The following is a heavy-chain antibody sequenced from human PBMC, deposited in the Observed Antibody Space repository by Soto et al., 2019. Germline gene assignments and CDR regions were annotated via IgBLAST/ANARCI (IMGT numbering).Heavy chain of an antibody. Sequence: SETLSLTCAVSGGSISSSNWWSWVRQPPGKGLEWIGEIYHSGSTNYNPSLKSRVTISVDKSKNQFSLKLSSVTAADTAVYYCARDRGNYDLWSGDYYYYGMDVWGQGTTVTVSS. V-gene: IGHV4-4*02. J-gene: IGHJ6*02. CDR2: IYHSGST. CDR3: ARDRGNYDLWSGDYYYYGMDV. CDR1: GGSISSSNW. D-gene: IGHD3-3*01.